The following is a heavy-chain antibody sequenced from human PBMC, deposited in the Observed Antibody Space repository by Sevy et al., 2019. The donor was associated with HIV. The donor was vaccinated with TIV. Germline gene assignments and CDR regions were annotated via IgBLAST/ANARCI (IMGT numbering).Heavy chain of an antibody. CDR3: AREKYQLLSLPPRPIDY. D-gene: IGHD2-2*01. V-gene: IGHV3-30*04. CDR2: ISYDGSNK. J-gene: IGHJ4*02. Sequence: GGSLRLSCAASGFTFSSYAMHWVRQAPGKGLEWVAVISYDGSNKYYADSVKGRFTISRDNAKNTQYLQMNSLRAEDTAVYYCAREKYQLLSLPPRPIDYWGQGTLVTVSS. CDR1: GFTFSSYA.